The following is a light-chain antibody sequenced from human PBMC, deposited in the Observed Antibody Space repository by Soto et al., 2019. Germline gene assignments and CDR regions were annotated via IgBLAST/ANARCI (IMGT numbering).Light chain of an antibody. CDR1: QSVSSNY. CDR2: GPS. CDR3: QQYDTSPRT. Sequence: EIVLTQSPGTLSLSPGERATLSCRASQSVSSNYLAWYQQKRGQAPRLLIYGPSSRATGIPTRFSGSASGTDFTLTLSRLAPEDFAVYYCQQYDTSPRTFGQGTKVEI. J-gene: IGKJ1*01. V-gene: IGKV3-20*01.